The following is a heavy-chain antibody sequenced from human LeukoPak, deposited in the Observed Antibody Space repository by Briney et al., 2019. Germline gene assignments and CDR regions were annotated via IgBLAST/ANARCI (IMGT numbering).Heavy chain of an antibody. CDR3: VRDRGTYRPIDY. CDR1: AVSLNAYN. D-gene: IGHD1-26*01. J-gene: IGHJ4*02. CDR2: ISYTGTYI. V-gene: IGHV3-21*04. Sequence: PGGSLRLSCVASAVSLNAYNMNWVRQAPGKGLEWVSSISYTGTYIYYADSVKGRFTISRDNAQNSLYLQMNSLRAEDTAIYYCVRDRGTYRPIDYWGQGTLVTVSS.